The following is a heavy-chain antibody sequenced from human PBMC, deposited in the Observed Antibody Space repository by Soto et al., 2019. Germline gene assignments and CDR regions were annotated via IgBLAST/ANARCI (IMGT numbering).Heavy chain of an antibody. CDR2: IYSGGST. D-gene: IGHD3-10*01. J-gene: IGHJ1*01. CDR1: GFTVSSNY. CDR3: ARARGESGYPEAVQH. V-gene: IGHV3-53*01. Sequence: EVQLVESGGGLIQPGGSLRLSCAASGFTVSSNYMSWVRHAPGKGLGWVSVIYSGGSTYYADSVTGRFTISRDNSKNTLYLQMNSLMAEDTAVYYCARARGESGYPEAVQHWGQGTLVTVSS.